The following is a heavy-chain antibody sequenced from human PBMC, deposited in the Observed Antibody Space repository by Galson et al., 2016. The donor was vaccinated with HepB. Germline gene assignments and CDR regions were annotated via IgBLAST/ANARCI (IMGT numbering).Heavy chain of an antibody. J-gene: IGHJ3*02. Sequence: SETLSLTCGVSGYSISSGYYWGWIRQPPGMGLEWVGSIDHGGSTYDNPSLKSRLTISVDTSKNNFSLKLSSVTAADTAVYYCTRVQYCSGGSCWKNIFDIWGQGTVVIVSS. D-gene: IGHD2-15*01. CDR2: IDHGGST. CDR3: TRVQYCSGGSCWKNIFDI. CDR1: GYSISSGYY. V-gene: IGHV4-38-2*01.